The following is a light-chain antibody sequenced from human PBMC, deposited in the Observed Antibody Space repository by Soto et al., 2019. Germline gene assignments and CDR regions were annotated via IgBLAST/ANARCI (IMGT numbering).Light chain of an antibody. CDR3: AAWDDSLNGVV. J-gene: IGLJ2*01. CDR1: SSNIGSNT. V-gene: IGLV1-44*01. CDR2: SNN. Sequence: SGLTQPPSASGTPGQRVTISCSGSSSNIGSNTVNWYQQLPGTAPKLLIYSNNQRPSGVPDRFSGSKSGTSASLAISGLQSEDEADYYCAAWDDSLNGVVFGGGTKVTVL.